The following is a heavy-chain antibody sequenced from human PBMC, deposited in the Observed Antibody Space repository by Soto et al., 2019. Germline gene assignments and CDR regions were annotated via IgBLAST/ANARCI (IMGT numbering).Heavy chain of an antibody. Sequence: ASETLSLTCTVSGGSISSGDYYWSWIRQPPGKGLEWIGYIYYSGSTYYNPSLKSRVTISVDTSKNQFSLKLSSVTAADTAVYYCARWLGYGPHFDYWGQGTLVTVPQ. V-gene: IGHV4-30-4*01. CDR2: IYYSGST. D-gene: IGHD5-12*01. CDR3: ARWLGYGPHFDY. J-gene: IGHJ4*02. CDR1: GGSISSGDYY.